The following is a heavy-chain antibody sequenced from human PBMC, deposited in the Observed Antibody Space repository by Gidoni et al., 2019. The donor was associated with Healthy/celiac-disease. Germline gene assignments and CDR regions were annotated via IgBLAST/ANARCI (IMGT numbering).Heavy chain of an antibody. Sequence: QITLKESGPTLVKPTQTLTLTCNFSGFSLRTSGVGVGWIRQPPGKALEWLALIYWDDDKRYSPSLKSRLTITKDTSKNQVVLTMTNMDPVDTATYYCARRPGIAAAGRSWFDPWGQGTLVTVSS. CDR2: IYWDDDK. J-gene: IGHJ5*02. CDR1: GFSLRTSGVG. V-gene: IGHV2-5*02. D-gene: IGHD6-13*01. CDR3: ARRPGIAAAGRSWFDP.